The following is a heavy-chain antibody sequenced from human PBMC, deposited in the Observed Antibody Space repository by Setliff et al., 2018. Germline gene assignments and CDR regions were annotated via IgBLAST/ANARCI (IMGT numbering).Heavy chain of an antibody. Sequence: ASVKVSCKASGYTFENYGIAWVRQAPGQGLQWMGWISVYGGNTDYAQSLQDRVTMTRDTSTNTVYMELKSLRSDDTGMYYCARDLHLPGLAAAVVLGYWGLGTLVTVSS. D-gene: IGHD6-25*01. V-gene: IGHV1-18*01. CDR1: GYTFENYG. CDR3: ARDLHLPGLAAAVVLGY. J-gene: IGHJ4*02. CDR2: ISVYGGNT.